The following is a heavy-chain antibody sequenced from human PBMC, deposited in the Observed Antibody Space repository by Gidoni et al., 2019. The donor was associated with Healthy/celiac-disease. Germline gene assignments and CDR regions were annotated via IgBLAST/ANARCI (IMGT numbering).Heavy chain of an antibody. Sequence: QVQLQASGPGLVKPSETLPLTCTVSGGPISSYHWGWIRQPAGKGLEWIGRIYTSGSTNYNPSLKSRVTMSVDTSKNQFSLELSSVTAADTAVYYCARAYRNWFDPWGQGTLVTVSS. CDR2: IYTSGST. V-gene: IGHV4-4*07. J-gene: IGHJ5*02. D-gene: IGHD2-15*01. CDR1: GGPISSYH. CDR3: ARAYRNWFDP.